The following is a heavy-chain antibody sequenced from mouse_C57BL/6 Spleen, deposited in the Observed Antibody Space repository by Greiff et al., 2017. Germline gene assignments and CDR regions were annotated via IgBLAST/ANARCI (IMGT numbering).Heavy chain of an antibody. V-gene: IGHV5-17*01. Sequence: EVKLVESGGGLVKPGGSLKLSCAASGFTFSDYGMHWVRQAPEKGLEWVAYISSGSSTIYYADTVKGRFTISRDNAKNTLFLQMTSLRSEDTAMYYCARSGYYWAGLAYWGQGTLVTVSA. CDR3: ARSGYYWAGLAY. D-gene: IGHD2-3*01. J-gene: IGHJ3*01. CDR2: ISSGSSTI. CDR1: GFTFSDYG.